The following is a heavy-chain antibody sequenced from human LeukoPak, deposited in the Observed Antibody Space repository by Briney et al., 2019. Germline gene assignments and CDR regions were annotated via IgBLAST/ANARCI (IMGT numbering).Heavy chain of an antibody. Sequence: PGGSLRLSCAASGFTFSSYSMNWVRQAPGKGLEWVSSISSSSSYIYYADSVKGRFTISRDNAKNSLYLQMNSLRAEDTAVYYCAKGLGRGYNYDDYFFDYWGQGTLVTVSS. CDR1: GFTFSSYS. CDR3: AKGLGRGYNYDDYFFDY. J-gene: IGHJ4*02. V-gene: IGHV3-21*04. D-gene: IGHD5-18*01. CDR2: ISSSSSYI.